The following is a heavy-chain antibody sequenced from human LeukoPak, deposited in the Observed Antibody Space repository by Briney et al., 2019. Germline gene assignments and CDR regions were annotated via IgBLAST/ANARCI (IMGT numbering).Heavy chain of an antibody. V-gene: IGHV3-11*01. Sequence: PGGSLRLSCAASGFTFSSYWMSRIRQAPGKGLEWVSYISSSGSTIYYADSVKGRFTISRDNAKNSLYLQMNSLRAEDTAVYYCARDFRPRGVSAYYFDYWGQGTLVTVSS. J-gene: IGHJ4*02. CDR3: ARDFRPRGVSAYYFDY. CDR2: ISSSGSTI. CDR1: GFTFSSYW. D-gene: IGHD3-10*01.